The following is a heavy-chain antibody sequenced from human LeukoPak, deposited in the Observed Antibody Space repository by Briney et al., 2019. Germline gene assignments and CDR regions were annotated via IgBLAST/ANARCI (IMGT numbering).Heavy chain of an antibody. V-gene: IGHV1-46*01. J-gene: IGHJ4*02. CDR1: GYTFTNYY. D-gene: IGHD5-24*01. CDR3: ARLGGLEMATSY. CDR2: INPSGGST. Sequence: SVKVSCKASGYTFTNYYMHWVRQAPGQGLEWMGIINPSGGSTSYAQKFQGRVTMTRETSTSTVYMELSSLRSEDTAVYYCARLGGLEMATSYWGQGTLVTVSS.